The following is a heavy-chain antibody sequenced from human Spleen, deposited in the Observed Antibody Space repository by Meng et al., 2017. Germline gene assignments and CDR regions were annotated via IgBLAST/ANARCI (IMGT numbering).Heavy chain of an antibody. Sequence: GESLKISCAASGFTFSSYAMHWVRQAPGKGLEWVAVISYDGSNKYYADSVKGRFTISRDNSKNTLYLQMNSLRAEDTAVYYCARASGDRKEYYFDYWGQGTLVTVSS. CDR1: GFTFSSYA. D-gene: IGHD4-17*01. CDR3: ARASGDRKEYYFDY. CDR2: ISYDGSNK. J-gene: IGHJ4*02. V-gene: IGHV3-30*01.